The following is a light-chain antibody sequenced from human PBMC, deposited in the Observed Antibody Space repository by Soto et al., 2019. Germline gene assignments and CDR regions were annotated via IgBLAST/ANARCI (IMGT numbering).Light chain of an antibody. V-gene: IGLV2-23*02. Sequence: QSVLSQPASVSGSPGQSITISCTGTSSDVGNYNLVSWYQQHPGKAPKLMIYEVTKRPSGVSNRFSGSKAGNTASLTISWLQAEDEADYYCCSYAGTSTYVFGTGTKVTVL. CDR2: EVT. J-gene: IGLJ1*01. CDR1: SSDVGNYNL. CDR3: CSYAGTSTYV.